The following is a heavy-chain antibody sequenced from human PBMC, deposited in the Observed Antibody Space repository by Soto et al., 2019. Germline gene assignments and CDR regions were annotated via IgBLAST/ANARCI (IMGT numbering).Heavy chain of an antibody. CDR2: IWYDGSNK. J-gene: IGHJ4*02. CDR3: ASFGGLDYYDSSGYYLHLDY. Sequence: QVQLVESGGGVVQPGRSLRLSCAASGFTFSSYGMHWVRQAPGKGLEWVAVIWYDGSNKYYADSVKGRFTISRDNSKNTLYLQMNSLRAEDTAVYYCASFGGLDYYDSSGYYLHLDYWGQGTLVTVSS. CDR1: GFTFSSYG. V-gene: IGHV3-33*01. D-gene: IGHD3-22*01.